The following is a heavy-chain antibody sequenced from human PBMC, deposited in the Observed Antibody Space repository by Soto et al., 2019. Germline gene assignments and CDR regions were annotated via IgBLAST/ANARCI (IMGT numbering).Heavy chain of an antibody. CDR1: GFTFSSYA. D-gene: IGHD3-16*01. CDR2: ISGSGGST. Sequence: EVQLLESGGGLVQPGGSLRLSCAASGFTFSSYAMSWVRQAPGKGLEWVSAISGSGGSTYYADSVKGRFTISRDNSKHTLYRKMNSLRAEDTAVYYCAKDRGGFEDAFDIWGQGTMVTVSS. V-gene: IGHV3-23*01. J-gene: IGHJ3*02. CDR3: AKDRGGFEDAFDI.